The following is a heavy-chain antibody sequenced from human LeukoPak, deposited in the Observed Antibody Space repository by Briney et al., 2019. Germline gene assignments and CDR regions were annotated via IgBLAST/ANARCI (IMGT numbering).Heavy chain of an antibody. CDR1: GFTFSSYA. D-gene: IGHD1-26*01. Sequence: QPGGSLRISCAASGFTFSSYAMHRVRQAPGKGLEWVAVISYDGSNKYYADSVKGRFTISRDNSKNTLYLQMNSLRAEDTAVYYCAGPSGSLWYYGMDVWGQGTTVTVSS. CDR2: ISYDGSNK. CDR3: AGPSGSLWYYGMDV. V-gene: IGHV3-30-3*01. J-gene: IGHJ6*02.